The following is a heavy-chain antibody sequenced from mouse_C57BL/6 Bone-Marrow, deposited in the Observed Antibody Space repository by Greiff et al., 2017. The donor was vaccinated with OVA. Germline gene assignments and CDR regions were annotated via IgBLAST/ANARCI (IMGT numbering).Heavy chain of an antibody. D-gene: IGHD1-1*01. CDR1: EYEFPSHD. V-gene: IGHV5-2*01. Sequence: EVKLMESGGGLVQPGESLKLSCESNEYEFPSHDMSWVRKTPETRLELVAAINSDGGSTYYPDTMERRFIIARDNTKKTLYLQMSSLRSEDTALYYCERLSYAGYYAMDYWGQGTSVTVSS. CDR2: INSDGGST. CDR3: ERLSYAGYYAMDY. J-gene: IGHJ4*01.